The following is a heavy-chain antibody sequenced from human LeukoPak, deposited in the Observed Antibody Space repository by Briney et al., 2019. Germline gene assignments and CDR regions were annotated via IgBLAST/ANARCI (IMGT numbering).Heavy chain of an antibody. V-gene: IGHV3-49*04. CDR2: IRTKAYGGTT. J-gene: IGHJ3*02. D-gene: IGHD3-16*01. Sequence: GGSLRLSSAGSGFSFGDYAMNWVRQAPGKGLECVSFIRTKAYGGTTEYAASVQGRFTISRDDSKSIAYLQMNSLKTEDTAVYYCTRGYGGALDIRGQGTMVTVSS. CDR3: TRGYGGALDI. CDR1: GFSFGDYA.